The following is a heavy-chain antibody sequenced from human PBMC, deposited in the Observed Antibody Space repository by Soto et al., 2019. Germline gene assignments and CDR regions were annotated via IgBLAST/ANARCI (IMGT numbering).Heavy chain of an antibody. D-gene: IGHD6-19*01. V-gene: IGHV1-46*02. CDR3: ARDPGIAVEVNWFAP. CDR2: INPSGGST. J-gene: IGHJ5*02. Sequence: SAKVSCKACGYSFNSYYMHWLRQAHGQGLEWMGIINPSGGSTSYAQKFQGRVTMTRDTSTSTVYMELSSLRSEDTAVYYCARDPGIAVEVNWFAPWGQGTLVTVSS. CDR1: GYSFNSYY.